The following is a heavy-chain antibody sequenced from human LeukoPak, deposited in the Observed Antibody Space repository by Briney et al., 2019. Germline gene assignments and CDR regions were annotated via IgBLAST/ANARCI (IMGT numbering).Heavy chain of an antibody. D-gene: IGHD6-19*01. CDR2: ISGSGGST. J-gene: IGHJ5*02. CDR3: AKDHLSGWENWFDP. V-gene: IGHV3-23*01. CDR1: GFTVSSNY. Sequence: PGGSLRLSCAASGFTVSSNYMSWVRQAPGKGLEWVSAISGSGGSTYYADSVKGRFTISRDNSKNTLYLQVNSLRAEDTAVYYCAKDHLSGWENWFDPWGQGTLVTVSS.